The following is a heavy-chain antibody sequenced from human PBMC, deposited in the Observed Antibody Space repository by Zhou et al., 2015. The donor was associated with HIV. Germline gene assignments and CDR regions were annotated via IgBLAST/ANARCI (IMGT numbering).Heavy chain of an antibody. J-gene: IGHJ2*01. CDR1: GYTFTGYY. CDR3: ARDPLGMMTRAEYWYFDL. V-gene: IGHV1-2*04. CDR2: INPNSGGT. D-gene: IGHD7-27*01. Sequence: QVQLVQSGAEVKKPGASVKVSCKASGYTFTGYYMHWVRQAPGQGLEWMGWINPNSGGTNYAQKFQGWVTMTRDTSISTAYMELSRLRSDDTAVYYCARDPLGMMTRAEYWYFDLWGRGTLVTVSS.